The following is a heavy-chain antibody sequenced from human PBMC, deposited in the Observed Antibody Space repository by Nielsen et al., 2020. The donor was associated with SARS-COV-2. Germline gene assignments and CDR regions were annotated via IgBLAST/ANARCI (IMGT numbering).Heavy chain of an antibody. CDR3: ARDGRTGAFDI. V-gene: IGHV3-7*01. D-gene: IGHD1-1*01. CDR1: GFTFSSYS. Sequence: GESLKISCAASGFTFSSYSMNWVRQAPGKGLEWVANIKQDGSEKYYVDSVKGRFTISRDNAKNSLYLQMNSLRAEDTAVYYCARDGRTGAFDIWGQGTMVTVSS. J-gene: IGHJ3*02. CDR2: IKQDGSEK.